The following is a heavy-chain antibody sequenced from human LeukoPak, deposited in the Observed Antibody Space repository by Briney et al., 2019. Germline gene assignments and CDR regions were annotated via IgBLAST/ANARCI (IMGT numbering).Heavy chain of an antibody. CDR3: ARDRWVDYDFWSGYYLDY. J-gene: IGHJ4*02. CDR2: ISYDGSNK. Sequence: GGSLRLSCAASGFTFSSYAMHWVRQAPGKGLEWVAVISYDGSNKYYADSVKGRFTISRDNSKNTLYLQMNSLRAEDTAVYYCARDRWVDYDFWSGYYLDYWGQGTLVTVSS. V-gene: IGHV3-30-3*01. D-gene: IGHD3-3*01. CDR1: GFTFSSYA.